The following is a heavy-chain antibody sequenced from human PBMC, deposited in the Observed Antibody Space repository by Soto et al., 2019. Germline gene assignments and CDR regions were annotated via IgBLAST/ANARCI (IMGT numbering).Heavy chain of an antibody. J-gene: IGHJ4*02. CDR3: AKAVPVHDKDNIVVVVAATRPLDY. D-gene: IGHD2-15*01. V-gene: IGHV3-23*01. CDR2: ISGSGGST. CDR1: GFTFSSYA. Sequence: PGGSLRLSCAASGFTFSSYAMSWVRQAPGKGLEWVSAISGSGGSTYYADSVKGRFTISRDNSKNTLYLQMNSLRAEDTAVYYCAKAVPVHDKDNIVVVVAATRPLDYWGQGTLVTVSS.